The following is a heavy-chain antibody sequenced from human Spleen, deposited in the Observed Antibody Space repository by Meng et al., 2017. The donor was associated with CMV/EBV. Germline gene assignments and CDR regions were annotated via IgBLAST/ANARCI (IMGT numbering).Heavy chain of an antibody. D-gene: IGHD3-3*01. J-gene: IGHJ6*02. CDR2: IKQDGSEK. Sequence: GESLKISCAASGFTFSSYWMSWVRQAPGKGLEWVANIKQDGSEKYYVDSVKGRFTISRDNAKNSLYLQMNSLRAEDTAVYYCARDRDTIFGGMDVWGQGTTVTVS. V-gene: IGHV3-7*01. CDR3: ARDRDTIFGGMDV. CDR1: GFTFSSYW.